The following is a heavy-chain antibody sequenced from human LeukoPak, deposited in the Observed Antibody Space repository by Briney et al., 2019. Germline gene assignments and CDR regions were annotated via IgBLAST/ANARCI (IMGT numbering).Heavy chain of an antibody. Sequence: SETLTLTCAVYGGSFSNYYWSWIRQPPGKGLEWIGEINHSGSTNYNPALKSRVTISVDTSKNQFSLKLSSVTAADTAVYYCAGIGYCSGGSCRARFDYWGQGTLVSVST. CDR1: GGSFSNYY. J-gene: IGHJ4*02. CDR3: AGIGYCSGGSCRARFDY. D-gene: IGHD2-15*01. CDR2: INHSGST. V-gene: IGHV4-34*01.